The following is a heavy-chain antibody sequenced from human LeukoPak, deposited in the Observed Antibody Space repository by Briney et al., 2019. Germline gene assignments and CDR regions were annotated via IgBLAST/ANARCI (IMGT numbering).Heavy chain of an antibody. CDR1: GFTFDDYA. CDR2: INTDGSST. D-gene: IGHD1-26*01. CDR3: ARVVGPTDY. V-gene: IGHV3-74*01. Sequence: GGSLRLSCAASGFTFDDYAMHWVRQAPGKGLEWVSRINTDGSSTSYADSVKGRFTISRDNAKNTLYLQMNSLRAEDTAVYYCARVVGPTDYWGQGTLVTVSS. J-gene: IGHJ4*02.